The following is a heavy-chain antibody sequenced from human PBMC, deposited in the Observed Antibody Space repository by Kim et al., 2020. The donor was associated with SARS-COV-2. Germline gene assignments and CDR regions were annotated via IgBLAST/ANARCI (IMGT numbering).Heavy chain of an antibody. D-gene: IGHD6-19*01. CDR2: ISSSSGTI. V-gene: IGHV3-48*04. CDR1: GFTFSSYN. J-gene: IGHJ4*02. Sequence: GGSLRLSCAASGFTFSSYNMNWVRQAPGTGLEWVSYISSSSGTIYYADSVKGRFTISRDNSNSSLYLQMNTLRAEDTAIYYCSTRGSGWDYFDYCGQGTL. CDR3: STRGSGWDYFDY.